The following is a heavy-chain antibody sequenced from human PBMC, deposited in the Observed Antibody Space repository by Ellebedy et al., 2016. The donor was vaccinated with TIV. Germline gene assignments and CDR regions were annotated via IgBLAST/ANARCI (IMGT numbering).Heavy chain of an antibody. CDR2: IYPDDSDT. V-gene: IGHV5-51*01. J-gene: IGHJ4*02. CDR1: GYSFTSYW. Sequence: GESPKISCKGSGYSFTSYWIGWVRQMPGKGLEWMGVIYPDDSDTRYNPSFEGQVTISTDRSINTTYLHWSSLKASDTAMYYCAKLGAVVPLWGYLDYWGQGTLVTVSS. D-gene: IGHD3-16*01. CDR3: AKLGAVVPLWGYLDY.